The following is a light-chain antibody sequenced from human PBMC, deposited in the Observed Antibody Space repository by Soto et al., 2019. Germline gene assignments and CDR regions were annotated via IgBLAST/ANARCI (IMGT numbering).Light chain of an antibody. CDR2: DVN. CDR3: CSYAGSYTVI. Sequence: SVLTQPRSVSGSPGQSVTLSCTGTSTDVGNYDYVSWYQQYPGKAPKLLIYDVNKRPSGVPARFSGSKSGKTASLAISGLQAEDEADYYCCSYAGSYTVIFGGGTKVTVL. J-gene: IGLJ2*01. CDR1: STDVGNYDY. V-gene: IGLV2-11*01.